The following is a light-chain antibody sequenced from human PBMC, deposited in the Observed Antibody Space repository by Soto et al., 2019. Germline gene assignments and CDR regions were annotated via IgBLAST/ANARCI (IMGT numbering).Light chain of an antibody. CDR2: GAS. CDR1: QSVSSKY. Sequence: EIVMKHSPATLSVSPCERATLSCSASQSVSSKYLAWYQHKPGQAPRLVIYGASSRATGLPDRFSGSGSGTDFTLTISRLEPEDFAVYYCQQYGSSPPWTFGQGTKVDIK. CDR3: QQYGSSPPWT. V-gene: IGKV3-20*01. J-gene: IGKJ1*01.